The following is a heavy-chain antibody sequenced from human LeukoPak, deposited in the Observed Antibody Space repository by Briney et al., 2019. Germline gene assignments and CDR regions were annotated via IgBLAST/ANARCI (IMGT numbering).Heavy chain of an antibody. V-gene: IGHV3-21*01. Sequence: PGGSLRLSCAASGFTFSSYSMNWVRQAPGKGLEWVSSISSSSSYIYYADSVKGRFTISRDNAQNSLYLQMNSLRAEDTAVYYCARAVHHYDSGGTYYAIPSTYWGQGTLVTVSS. J-gene: IGHJ4*02. CDR3: ARAVHHYDSGGTYYAIPSTY. D-gene: IGHD3-16*01. CDR1: GFTFSSYS. CDR2: ISSSSSYI.